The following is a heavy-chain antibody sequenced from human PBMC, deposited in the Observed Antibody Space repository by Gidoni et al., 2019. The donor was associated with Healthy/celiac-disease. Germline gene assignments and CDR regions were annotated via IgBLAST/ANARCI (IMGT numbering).Heavy chain of an antibody. J-gene: IGHJ4*02. CDR2: INHSGST. D-gene: IGHD3-3*01. CDR3: ARTYYDFWSGYYTTQYFDY. V-gene: IGHV4-34*01. CDR1: GGSFSGYS. Sequence: QVQLQQWGAGLLKPSETLSLTCAVYGGSFSGYSWSWIRQPPGKGLEWIGEINHSGSTNYNPSLKSRVTISVDTSKNQFSLKLTSVTAAETAVYYCARTYYDFWSGYYTTQYFDYWGQGTLVTVSS.